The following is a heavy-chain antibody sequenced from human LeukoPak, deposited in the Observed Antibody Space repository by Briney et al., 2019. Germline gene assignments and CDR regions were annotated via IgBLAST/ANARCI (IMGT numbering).Heavy chain of an antibody. CDR3: AKSVVIVYYYYMDV. CDR1: GYTFTSYD. V-gene: IGHV1-8*01. D-gene: IGHD3-16*02. Sequence: ASVKVSCKASGYTFTSYDINWVRQATGQGLEWMGWMNPNSGNTGYAQKFQGRVTMTRNTSISTAYMELGSLRSEDTAVYYCAKSVVIVYYYYMDVWGKGTTVTISS. CDR2: MNPNSGNT. J-gene: IGHJ6*03.